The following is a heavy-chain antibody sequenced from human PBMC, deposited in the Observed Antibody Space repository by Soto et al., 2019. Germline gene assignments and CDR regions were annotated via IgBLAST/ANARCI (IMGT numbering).Heavy chain of an antibody. CDR1: GYTFTGYY. CDR3: ARDGSGSYKNSMDV. V-gene: IGHV1-2*04. Sequence: ASVKVSCKASGYTFTGYYMHWVRQAPGQGLEWMGWINPNSGGTNYAQKFQGWVTMTRDTSISTAYMKLSRLRSDDTAVYYCARDGSGSYKNSMDVWGQGTTVTVSS. J-gene: IGHJ6*02. CDR2: INPNSGGT. D-gene: IGHD3-10*01.